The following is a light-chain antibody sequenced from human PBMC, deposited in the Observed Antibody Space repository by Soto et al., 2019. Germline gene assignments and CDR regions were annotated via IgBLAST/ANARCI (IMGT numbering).Light chain of an antibody. CDR1: VLAKKY. J-gene: IGLJ3*02. CDR3: YSAADNNRV. Sequence: SYELTQPSSVSVSPGQTARITCSGDVLAKKYARWFQQKPGQAPVLVIYKDSERPSGIPERFSGSSSGTTVTLTISGAHVEDEADYYCYSAADNNRVFGGGTKLTVL. CDR2: KDS. V-gene: IGLV3-27*01.